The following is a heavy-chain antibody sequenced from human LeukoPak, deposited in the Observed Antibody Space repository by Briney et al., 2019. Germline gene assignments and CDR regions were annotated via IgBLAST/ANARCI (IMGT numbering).Heavy chain of an antibody. CDR1: GFTFSSYS. Sequence: GGSLRLSCAASGFTFSSYSMNWVRQAPGKGLEWVSYISSISSTIYYADSVKGRFTISRDNAKNSLYLQMNSLRAEDTAVYYCAREHHPYYYGSGSPFGGFDYWGQGTLVTVSS. CDR3: AREHHPYYYGSGSPFGGFDY. V-gene: IGHV3-48*01. CDR2: ISSISSTI. J-gene: IGHJ4*02. D-gene: IGHD3-10*01.